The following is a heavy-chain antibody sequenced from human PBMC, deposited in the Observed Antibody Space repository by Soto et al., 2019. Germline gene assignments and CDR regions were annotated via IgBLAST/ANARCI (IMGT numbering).Heavy chain of an antibody. V-gene: IGHV3-30-3*01. Sequence: GGSLRLSCAASGFTFSTYSMHWVRQAPGKGLEWVAVISYDGSNKYYADSVKGRFTISRDNSKNTLYVQVNSLRAEDTAVYYCARDAAPYYFDSSGFYYWGQGTPVTVSS. J-gene: IGHJ4*02. CDR1: GFTFSTYS. CDR2: ISYDGSNK. CDR3: ARDAAPYYFDSSGFYY. D-gene: IGHD3-22*01.